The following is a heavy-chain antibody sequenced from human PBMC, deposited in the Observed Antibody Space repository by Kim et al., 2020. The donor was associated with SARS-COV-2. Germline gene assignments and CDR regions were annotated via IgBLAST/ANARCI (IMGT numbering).Heavy chain of an antibody. Sequence: GGSLRLSCAASGFTFSNYWMNWVRQAPGKGLEWVANIRQDGNDKNYVDSVKGRFTVSRDNAKNSLFLQMNSLRDEDTAIYYCARDGGNTGYDLFDYWGQGTLGTVSS. CDR3: ARDGGNTGYDLFDY. V-gene: IGHV3-7*03. CDR1: GFTFSNYW. D-gene: IGHD5-12*01. J-gene: IGHJ4*02. CDR2: IRQDGNDK.